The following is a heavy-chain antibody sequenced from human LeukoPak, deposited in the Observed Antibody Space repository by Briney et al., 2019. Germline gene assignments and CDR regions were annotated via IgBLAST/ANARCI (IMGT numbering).Heavy chain of an antibody. J-gene: IGHJ4*02. D-gene: IGHD4-23*01. CDR2: LNHSGST. CDR1: GGSFSGYY. V-gene: IGHV4-34*01. Sequence: SETLSLTCAVYGGSFSGYYWSWIRQPPGKGLEWIGELNHSGSTNYNPSLKSRVTISVDTSKNQFSLNLSSVTAADTAVYYCARGSSRSSHRNYSGNRGPPDYCGQGTLVTVST. CDR3: ARGSSRSSHRNYSGNRGPPDY.